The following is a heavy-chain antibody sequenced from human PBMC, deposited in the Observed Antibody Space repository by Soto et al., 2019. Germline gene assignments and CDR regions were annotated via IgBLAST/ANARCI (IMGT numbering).Heavy chain of an antibody. V-gene: IGHV3-30*18. D-gene: IGHD2-8*01. Sequence: GGSLRLSCAASGFTFSSYGMHWVRQAPGKGLEWVAVISYDGSNKYYADSVKGRFTISRDNSKNTLYLQMNSLRAEDTAVYYCAKVSVYLPYYFDYWGQGTRVTAPQ. CDR1: GFTFSSYG. CDR2: ISYDGSNK. J-gene: IGHJ4*02. CDR3: AKVSVYLPYYFDY.